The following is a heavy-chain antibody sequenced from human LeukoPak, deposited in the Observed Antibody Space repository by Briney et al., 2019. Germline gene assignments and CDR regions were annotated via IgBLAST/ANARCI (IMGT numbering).Heavy chain of an antibody. Sequence: ASVKVSCKASGGTFSSYTISWVRQAPGQGLEWMGGIIPIFNTADYPQKFQGRVTITADESTSTVYMELSSLRSEDTAVYYCARGMVRGVIPYPPDYWGQGTLVTVSS. J-gene: IGHJ4*02. CDR3: ARGMVRGVIPYPPDY. CDR2: IIPIFNTA. V-gene: IGHV1-69*13. CDR1: GGTFSSYT. D-gene: IGHD3-10*01.